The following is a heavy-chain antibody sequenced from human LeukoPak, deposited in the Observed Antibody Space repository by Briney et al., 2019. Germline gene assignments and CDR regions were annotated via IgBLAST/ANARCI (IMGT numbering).Heavy chain of an antibody. J-gene: IGHJ4*02. CDR3: ARDRQDLWSDYPKYYFDY. CDR2: IWYDGSNK. D-gene: IGHD3-3*01. Sequence: PGGSLRLSCVASGFTFSSYGMHWVRQAPGKGLEWVAVIWYDGSNKYYADSVKGRFTISRDNPKNTLYLQMNSLRAEDTAVYYCARDRQDLWSDYPKYYFDYWGQGTLVTVSS. CDR1: GFTFSSYG. V-gene: IGHV3-33*01.